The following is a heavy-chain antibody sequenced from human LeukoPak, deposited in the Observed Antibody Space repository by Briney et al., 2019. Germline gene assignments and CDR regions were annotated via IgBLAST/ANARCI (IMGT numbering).Heavy chain of an antibody. J-gene: IGHJ4*02. Sequence: SETLSLTCTVSGGPISTYYWSWIRQPPGKGLEWIGYIFHSGSTKYNPSLKSRVTISVDTSKNQFSLKLSSVTAADTAVYYCARGDGYNAGYFDYWGQGTLVTVSS. D-gene: IGHD5-24*01. V-gene: IGHV4-59*01. CDR3: ARGDGYNAGYFDY. CDR1: GGPISTYY. CDR2: IFHSGST.